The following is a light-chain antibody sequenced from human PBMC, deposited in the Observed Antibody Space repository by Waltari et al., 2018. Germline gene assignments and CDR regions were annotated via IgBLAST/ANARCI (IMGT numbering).Light chain of an antibody. J-gene: IGLJ3*02. V-gene: IGLV2-14*03. CDR3: TSHAVEGVVL. CDR2: DGT. Sequence: SALPQPASVSGAHGQSITISCTGLGSAFDGSDFDSWYQHHPGNAPQGSIFDGTNRPSGISVRFSASRSADMASLTISRLQPDDEGEYDCTSHAVEGVVLFVGGTQVTVL. CDR1: GSAFDGSDF.